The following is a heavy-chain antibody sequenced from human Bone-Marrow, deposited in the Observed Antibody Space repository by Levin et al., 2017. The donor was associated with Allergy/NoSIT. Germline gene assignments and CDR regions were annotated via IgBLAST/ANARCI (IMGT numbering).Heavy chain of an antibody. CDR1: GFTFSSYA. V-gene: IGHV3-23*01. CDR3: AVGLTYYDFGSGNIDY. J-gene: IGHJ4*02. D-gene: IGHD3-3*01. CDR2: ISGSGGST. Sequence: GGSLRLSCAASGFTFSSYAMSWVRQAPGKGLEWVSAISGSGGSTYYADSVKGRFTISRDNSKNTLYLQMNSLRAEDTAVYYCAVGLTYYDFGSGNIDYWGQGTLVTVSS.